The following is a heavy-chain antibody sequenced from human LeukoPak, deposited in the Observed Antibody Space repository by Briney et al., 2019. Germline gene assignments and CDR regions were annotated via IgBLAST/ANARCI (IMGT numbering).Heavy chain of an antibody. J-gene: IGHJ6*03. CDR2: IYYSGST. CDR1: GGSISSSSYY. Sequence: SETLSLTCTVSGGSISSSSYYWGWIRQPPGKGLEWIGSIYYSGSTYYNPSLKSRVTISVDTSKNQFSLKLNSVTAADTAVYYCASFYCSGGSCYQYFSYYYMDVWGKGTTVTISS. CDR3: ASFYCSGGSCYQYFSYYYMDV. D-gene: IGHD2-15*01. V-gene: IGHV4-39*01.